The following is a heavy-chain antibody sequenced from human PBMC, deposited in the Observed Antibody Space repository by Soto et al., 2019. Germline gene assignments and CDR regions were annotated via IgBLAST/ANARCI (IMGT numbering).Heavy chain of an antibody. J-gene: IGHJ6*02. CDR3: ARGVATITTPKYYYSDYGMDV. CDR1: GYAISSGYY. Sequence: SETLSLTCAGSGYAISSGYYWVCIRQPPGKGLEWIGSIYHSGSTYYNPSLKSRVTISVDKSKNQFSLKLSSVTAADTAVYYCARGVATITTPKYYYSDYGMDVWGQGTRFTVSS. CDR2: IYHSGST. V-gene: IGHV4-38-2*01. D-gene: IGHD5-12*01.